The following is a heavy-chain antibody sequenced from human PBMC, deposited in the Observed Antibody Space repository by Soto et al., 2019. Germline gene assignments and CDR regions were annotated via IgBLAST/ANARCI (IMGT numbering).Heavy chain of an antibody. V-gene: IGHV4-30-2*01. Sequence: QLQLQESGSGLVKPSQTLSLTCAVSGGSISSGGYSWSWIRQPPGKGLEWIGYIYHSGSTYYNPSLKSRVTISVDRSKNQFSLKLSSVIAADTAVYYCARAMVPYDSSPFDYWGQGTLVTVSS. CDR3: ARAMVPYDSSPFDY. D-gene: IGHD3-22*01. CDR1: GGSISSGGYS. CDR2: IYHSGST. J-gene: IGHJ4*02.